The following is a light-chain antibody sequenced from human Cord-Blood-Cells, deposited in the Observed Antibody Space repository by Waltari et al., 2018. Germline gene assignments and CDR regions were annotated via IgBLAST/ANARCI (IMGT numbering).Light chain of an antibody. Sequence: QSVLTQPPSASGTPGQRVTISCSGSSSNIGSNTVNWYQPLPGTAPKLLIYSNNQRPSGVPDRFSGSKSGTSASLAISGLQSEDEADYYCAAWDDSLNGQWVFGGGTKLTVL. J-gene: IGLJ3*02. CDR3: AAWDDSLNGQWV. CDR2: SNN. CDR1: SSNIGSNT. V-gene: IGLV1-44*01.